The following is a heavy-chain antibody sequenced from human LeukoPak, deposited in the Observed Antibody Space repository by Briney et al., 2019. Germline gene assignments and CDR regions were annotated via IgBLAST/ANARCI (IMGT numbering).Heavy chain of an antibody. J-gene: IGHJ6*03. CDR2: IIPIFGTA. CDR1: GGTFSSYA. D-gene: IGHD6-19*01. Sequence: SVKVSCKASGGTFSSYAISWVRQAPGQGREWMGRIIPIFGTANYAQKFQGRVTITTDESTSTAYMELSSLRSEDTAVYYCARDHLVAGRYYYYYYMDVWGKGTTVTVSS. CDR3: ARDHLVAGRYYYYYYMDV. V-gene: IGHV1-69*05.